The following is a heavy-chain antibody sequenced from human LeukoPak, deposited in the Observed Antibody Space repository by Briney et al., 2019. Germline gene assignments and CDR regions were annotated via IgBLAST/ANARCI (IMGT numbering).Heavy chain of an antibody. Sequence: ASVKVSCKASGYTFTSYVINWVRHTTGHGLEWMGWMNPNSGNTGYAQKFQGRVTMTRNTSISTAYMELSSLRSEDTAVYYCGRGRTTLPWCGELLKVTEIWFDPWGQGTLVTVSS. D-gene: IGHD3-10*01. V-gene: IGHV1-8*01. CDR2: MNPNSGNT. CDR3: GRGRTTLPWCGELLKVTEIWFDP. CDR1: GYTFTSYV. J-gene: IGHJ5*02.